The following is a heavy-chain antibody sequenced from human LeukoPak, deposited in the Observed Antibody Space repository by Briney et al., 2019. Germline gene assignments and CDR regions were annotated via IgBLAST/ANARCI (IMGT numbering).Heavy chain of an antibody. Sequence: GGSLRLSCAASGFTVSSNYMSWVRQAPGKGLEWVSVIYSGGSTYYADSVKGRFTISRDNSKNTLYLQMNRLRAEDTAVYYCARDVKGAATAFDIWGQGTMVTVSS. CDR2: IYSGGST. V-gene: IGHV3-66*01. CDR3: ARDVKGAATAFDI. D-gene: IGHD1-26*01. J-gene: IGHJ3*02. CDR1: GFTVSSNY.